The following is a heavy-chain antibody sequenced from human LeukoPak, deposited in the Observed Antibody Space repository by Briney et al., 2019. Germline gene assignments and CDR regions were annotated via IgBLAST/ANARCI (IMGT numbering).Heavy chain of an antibody. CDR2: INPNSGGT. D-gene: IGHD6-19*01. Sequence: GASVKVSCKASGYTFTGYYMHWVRQAPGQGLEWMGWINPNSGGTNYAQKFQGRVTMTRDTSISTAYMELSRLRSDDTAVYYCARGLAVAGRDFCYFDYWGQETLVTVSS. J-gene: IGHJ4*02. CDR3: ARGLAVAGRDFCYFDY. V-gene: IGHV1-2*02. CDR1: GYTFTGYY.